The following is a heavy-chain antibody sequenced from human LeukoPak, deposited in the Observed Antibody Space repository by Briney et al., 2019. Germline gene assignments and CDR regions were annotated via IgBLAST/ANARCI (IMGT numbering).Heavy chain of an antibody. V-gene: IGHV3-21*01. CDR2: ISSSSSYI. J-gene: IGHJ4*02. D-gene: IGHD5-18*01. CDR1: GFTFSSYS. Sequence: GGSLRLSCAASGFTFSSYSMNWVRQAPGKGLEWVSSISSSSSYIYYADSVKGRFTISRDNAKNSLYLQMNSLRAEDTAVYYCARLHTATCFDYWGQGTLVTVSS. CDR3: ARLHTATCFDY.